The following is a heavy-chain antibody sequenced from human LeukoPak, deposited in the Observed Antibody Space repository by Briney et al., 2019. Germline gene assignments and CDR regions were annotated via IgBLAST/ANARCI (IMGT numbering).Heavy chain of an antibody. CDR3: ARIADYSLNWYFDY. CDR2: ISAYNGEK. J-gene: IGHJ4*02. CDR1: GYTFYSYG. D-gene: IGHD4-11*01. Sequence: ASVKVSCKASGYTFYSYGLSWVRQAPGQGLEGMGWISAYNGEKKYAQNLQGRVNMTTDTSTSTGYMELRSLRSDDTAVYYCARIADYSLNWYFDYWGQGTLVTVSS. V-gene: IGHV1-18*01.